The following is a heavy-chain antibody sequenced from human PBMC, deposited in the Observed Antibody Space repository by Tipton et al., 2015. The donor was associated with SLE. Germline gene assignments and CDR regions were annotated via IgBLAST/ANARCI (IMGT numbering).Heavy chain of an antibody. V-gene: IGHV4-34*01. CDR3: VRERKYVVRFRELVAPEL. CDR1: GGAFSDDY. Sequence: TLSLTCAVYGGAFSDDYWSWIRQTPGEGLEWIGEIDHTGGTNYNPSLESRVTMSVDTSKNQFSLKLSSVTAADTAMYYCVRERKYVVRFRELVAPELWCQGT. CDR2: IDHTGGT. D-gene: IGHD1-26*01. J-gene: IGHJ3*01.